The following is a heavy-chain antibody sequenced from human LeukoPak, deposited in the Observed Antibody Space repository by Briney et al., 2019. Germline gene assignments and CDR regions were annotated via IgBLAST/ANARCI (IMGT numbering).Heavy chain of an antibody. Sequence: ASVKVPFKASGGPFSSYAISWVRQAPGQGLEWMGWINTNTGNPTYAQGFTGRFVFSLDTSVSTAYLQISSLKAEDTAVYYCARARAHYYYYGMDVWGQGTTVTVSS. J-gene: IGHJ6*02. CDR3: ARARAHYYYYGMDV. V-gene: IGHV7-4-1*02. CDR1: GGPFSSYA. CDR2: INTNTGNP.